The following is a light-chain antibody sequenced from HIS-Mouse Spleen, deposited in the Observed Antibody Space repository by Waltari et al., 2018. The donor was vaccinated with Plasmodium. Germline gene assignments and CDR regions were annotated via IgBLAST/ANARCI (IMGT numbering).Light chain of an antibody. CDR2: EVS. CDR1: SSDVGGYNY. V-gene: IGLV2-8*01. Sequence: QSALTQPPSASGSPGQSVTISCTGTSSDVGGYNYVSWYQQHPGKAPKLMIYEVSKGPSGVPDRFSGSKSGNTASLTGSGLQAEDEADYYCSSYAGSNNLVFGGGTKLTVL. CDR3: SSYAGSNNLV. J-gene: IGLJ2*01.